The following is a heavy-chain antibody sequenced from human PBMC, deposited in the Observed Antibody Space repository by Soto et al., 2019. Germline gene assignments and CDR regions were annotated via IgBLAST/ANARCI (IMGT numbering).Heavy chain of an antibody. J-gene: IGHJ4*02. CDR3: ARLDSSGYSYYFDY. CDR1: GGSISSSSYY. V-gene: IGHV4-39*01. CDR2: IYYSGST. Sequence: QLQLQESGPGLVKPSETLSLTCTVSGGSISSSSYYWGWIRQPPGKGLEWIGSIYYSGSTYYNPSLKSRVTISVDTSKNQFSLKLSSVTAADTAVYYCARLDSSGYSYYFDYWGQGTLVTVSS. D-gene: IGHD3-22*01.